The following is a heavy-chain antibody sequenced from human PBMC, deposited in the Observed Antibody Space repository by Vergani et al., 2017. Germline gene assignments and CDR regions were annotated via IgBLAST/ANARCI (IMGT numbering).Heavy chain of an antibody. D-gene: IGHD3-10*01. Sequence: EVPLVQSGAEVKTPGESLKISCKGSGYSFSTYWIGWVRQMPGKGLEWMGIIYPGDSDTRYSPSFQGQVTISADKSISTAYLQWSSLKASDTAMYYCARSPRGSYWYFDLWGRGTLVTVSS. J-gene: IGHJ2*01. CDR1: GYSFSTYW. CDR3: ARSPRGSYWYFDL. CDR2: IYPGDSDT. V-gene: IGHV5-51*03.